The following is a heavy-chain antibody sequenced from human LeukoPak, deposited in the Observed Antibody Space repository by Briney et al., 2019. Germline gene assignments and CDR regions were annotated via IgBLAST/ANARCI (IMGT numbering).Heavy chain of an antibody. D-gene: IGHD3-22*01. J-gene: IGHJ4*02. V-gene: IGHV5-51*01. Sequence: GGSLQISCKGSGSHFTSYWIGGVGQLPGKGLEGMGIIYPGDSDTRNSPSFQGQVTISADKSISTAYLQWSSLKASDTAMYYCARAPPMWYDSSGPDYWGQGTLVTVSS. CDR3: ARAPPMWYDSSGPDY. CDR2: IYPGDSDT. CDR1: GSHFTSYW.